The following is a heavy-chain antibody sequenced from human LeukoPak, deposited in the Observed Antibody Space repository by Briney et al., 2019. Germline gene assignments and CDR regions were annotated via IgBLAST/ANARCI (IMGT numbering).Heavy chain of an antibody. CDR3: AREFYDYVWGSYRYGLGY. D-gene: IGHD3-16*02. CDR2: ISYDGSKK. J-gene: IGHJ4*01. CDR1: GFTFSNYA. V-gene: IGHV3-30*01. Sequence: GGSLRLSCAASGFTFSNYAMHWVRQAPGKGLEWVAVISYDGSKKYYADSVKGRFTISRDNSKNTLYLQMNSLRAEDTAVYYGAREFYDYVWGSYRYGLGYWGQGTLVTVSS.